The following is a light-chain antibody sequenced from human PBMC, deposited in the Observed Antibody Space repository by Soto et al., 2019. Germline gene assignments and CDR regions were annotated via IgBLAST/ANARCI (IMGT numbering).Light chain of an antibody. J-gene: IGKJ5*01. CDR2: GAS. CDR3: QQRSNWPSIT. CDR1: QSVSNNY. Sequence: EIVLTQSPGTLSLSPGERATLSCRAIQSVSNNYLAWYQQKPGQAPRLLIYGASNRATGITDRFSGSGSGTDFTLTISRLEPEDFAVYYCQQRSNWPSITFGQGTRLEIK. V-gene: IGKV3D-20*02.